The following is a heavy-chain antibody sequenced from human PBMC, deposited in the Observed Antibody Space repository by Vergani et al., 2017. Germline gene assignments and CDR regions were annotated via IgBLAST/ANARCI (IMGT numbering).Heavy chain of an antibody. V-gene: IGHV1-46*02. D-gene: IGHD3-9*01. Sequence: QVQLVQSGAAVKKPGASEKVSCTASGYIFKNYYMHWLRLAPGQGLEWMGIINPSGGHTNYAQKFQGRVTMTRDTSTSTVYMELSSLRSEDTAIYYCARGDYGILTGYRYWGQGTLVTVSA. J-gene: IGHJ4*02. CDR1: GYIFKNYY. CDR2: INPSGGHT. CDR3: ARGDYGILTGYRY.